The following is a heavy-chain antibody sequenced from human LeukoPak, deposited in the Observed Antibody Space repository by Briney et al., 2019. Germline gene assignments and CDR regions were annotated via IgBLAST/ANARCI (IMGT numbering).Heavy chain of an antibody. Sequence: SQTLSLTCAISGDSVSSNSAAWNWIRQSPSRGLEWLGRTYYRSKWYNDYAVSVKSRITINPDTSKNQFSLQLNSVTPEDTAVYYCAREIRARWELLRSPLYFDYWGQGTLVTVSS. CDR1: GDSVSSNSAA. J-gene: IGHJ4*02. D-gene: IGHD1-26*01. V-gene: IGHV6-1*01. CDR2: TYYRSKWYN. CDR3: AREIRARWELLRSPLYFDY.